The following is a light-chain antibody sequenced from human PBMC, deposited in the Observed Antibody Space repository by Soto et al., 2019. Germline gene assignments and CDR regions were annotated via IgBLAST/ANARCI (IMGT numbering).Light chain of an antibody. CDR3: QQSYIPPYT. CDR1: QSIMSY. CDR2: ATS. J-gene: IGKJ2*01. Sequence: DIQMTQSPSSLSASVGDRVTSTCRSRQSIMSYLNWYQQKPGRASKLLIYATSSLQSGVPSKFSGRGSWPDFTLNTSSLQPEDLATYYCQQSYIPPYTFGQGTKLEIK. V-gene: IGKV1-39*01.